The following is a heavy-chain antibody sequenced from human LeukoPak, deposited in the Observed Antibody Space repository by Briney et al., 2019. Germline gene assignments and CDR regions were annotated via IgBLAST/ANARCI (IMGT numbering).Heavy chain of an antibody. CDR1: GFTFSTYA. Sequence: GGSLGLSCAASGFTFSTYAMSWVRQAPGKGLEWVSTVSASGGGTYYADSVKGRSTISRDNAKNSLSLLMNSLRAEDTAVYYCARDGGSGILDWGQGTLVTVSS. J-gene: IGHJ4*02. CDR2: VSASGGGT. CDR3: ARDGGSGILD. V-gene: IGHV3-23*01. D-gene: IGHD3-10*01.